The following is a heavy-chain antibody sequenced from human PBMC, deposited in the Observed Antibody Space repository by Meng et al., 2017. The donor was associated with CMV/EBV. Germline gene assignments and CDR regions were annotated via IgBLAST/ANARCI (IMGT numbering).Heavy chain of an antibody. Sequence: SETLSLTCAVYGGSFSGYYWSWIRQPPGKGLEWIGEINHSGSTDYNPSLKSRVTISVDTSKNQFSLKLSSVTAADTAVYYCARGAGSDYWGQRTLVTVSS. V-gene: IGHV4-34*01. CDR3: ARGAGSDY. D-gene: IGHD6-19*01. CDR1: GGSFSGYY. J-gene: IGHJ4*02. CDR2: INHSGST.